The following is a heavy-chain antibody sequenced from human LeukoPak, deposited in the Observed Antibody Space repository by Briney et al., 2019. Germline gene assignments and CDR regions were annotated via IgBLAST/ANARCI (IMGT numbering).Heavy chain of an antibody. CDR3: ARDSGGVPAANRYNWFDP. CDR2: ISSSGSTI. J-gene: IGHJ5*02. V-gene: IGHV3-11*01. D-gene: IGHD2-2*01. Sequence: GGSLRPSCAASGFTFSDYHMSWIRQAPGKGLEWVSYISSSGSTIYYADSVKGRFTISRDNAKNSLYLQMNSLRAEDTAVDYCARDSGGVPAANRYNWFDPWGQGTLVTVSS. CDR1: GFTFSDYH.